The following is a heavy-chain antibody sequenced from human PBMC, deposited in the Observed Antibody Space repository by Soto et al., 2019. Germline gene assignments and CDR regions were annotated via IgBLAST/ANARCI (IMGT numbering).Heavy chain of an antibody. D-gene: IGHD3-16*01. V-gene: IGHV4-59*01. J-gene: IGHJ4*02. CDR1: GRSMSSNY. CDR2: VFYGGT. Sequence: KPSETLSRTCSVSGRSMSSNYWSWIRQSPDKGLEWLGYVFYGGTDYNPSLGGRVSMSVETSKSQFSLKLTSVTVADTAVYYCASYRGALYFESWGPGILVTVSS. CDR3: ASYRGALYFES.